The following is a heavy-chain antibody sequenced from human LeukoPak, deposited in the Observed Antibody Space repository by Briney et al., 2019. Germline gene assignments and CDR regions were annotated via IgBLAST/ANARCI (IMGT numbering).Heavy chain of an antibody. J-gene: IGHJ4*02. Sequence: PRGSLRLSCAASGFTFSTYGLSWVRQTPGKGLEWVSAISDIVSDTYYTDSVKGRFTISRDNSRNTLYLQMNSLRAEDTAVYYCAKRVPYSSSSVYFDSWGQGTLVTVSS. V-gene: IGHV3-23*01. D-gene: IGHD6-6*01. CDR3: AKRVPYSSSSVYFDS. CDR1: GFTFSTYG. CDR2: ISDIVSDT.